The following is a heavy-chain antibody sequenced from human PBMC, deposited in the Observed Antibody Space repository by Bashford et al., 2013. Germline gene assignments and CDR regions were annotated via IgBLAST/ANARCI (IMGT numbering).Heavy chain of an antibody. Sequence: IVWVRQAPGQGLEWMGWINPNSGGTNYAQKLQGRVTLTTDTSTTTAYMELRSLKSDDTAVYFCARDGPVVGVWNAFDVWGQGTVVTVSS. V-gene: IGHV1-18*01. CDR3: ARDGPVVGVWNAFDV. J-gene: IGHJ3*01. D-gene: IGHD1-26*01. CDR2: INPNSGGT.